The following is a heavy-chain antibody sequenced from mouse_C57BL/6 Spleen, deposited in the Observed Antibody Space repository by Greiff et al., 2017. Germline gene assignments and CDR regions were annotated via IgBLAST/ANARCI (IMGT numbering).Heavy chain of an antibody. CDR3: ARDPE. Sequence: ESGPGLVKPSQSLTLTCSVTGYSITSGYYWNWIRQFPGNQLEWMGYISYDGSNNYNPSLKNRISITRDTSKNQFFQKLNSVTTEDTATCYCARDPEWGQGTLVTVSA. CDR2: ISYDGSN. CDR1: GYSITSGYY. J-gene: IGHJ3*02. V-gene: IGHV3-6*01.